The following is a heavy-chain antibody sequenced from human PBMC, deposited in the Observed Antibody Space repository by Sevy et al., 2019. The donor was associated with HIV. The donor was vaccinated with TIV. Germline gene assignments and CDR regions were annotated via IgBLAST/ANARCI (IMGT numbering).Heavy chain of an antibody. V-gene: IGHV3-23*01. J-gene: IGHJ4*02. Sequence: GGSLRLSCEASGFTFSKYSMSWVRQAPGKGLEWVSTFFFGCGRINYPDSVKGRFTISRDDSKNTLYLQMNSLRAEDTAVYYCAREGCTKPHDYWGQGTLVTVSS. CDR2: FFFGCGRI. D-gene: IGHD2-8*01. CDR1: GFTFSKYS. CDR3: AREGCTKPHDY.